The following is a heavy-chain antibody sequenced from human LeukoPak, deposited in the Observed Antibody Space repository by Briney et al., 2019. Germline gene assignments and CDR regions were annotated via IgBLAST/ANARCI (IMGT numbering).Heavy chain of an antibody. CDR2: IYYSGST. CDR3: AGYASGSYRIAAFDI. CDR1: GGSISSYY. V-gene: IGHV4-59*05. D-gene: IGHD1-26*01. Sequence: PSETLSLTCTVSGGSISSYYWSWIRQPPGKGLEWIGSIYYSGSTYYNPSLKSRVTISVDTSKNQFSLKLSSVTAADTAVYYCAGYASGSYRIAAFDIWGQGTMVTVSS. J-gene: IGHJ3*02.